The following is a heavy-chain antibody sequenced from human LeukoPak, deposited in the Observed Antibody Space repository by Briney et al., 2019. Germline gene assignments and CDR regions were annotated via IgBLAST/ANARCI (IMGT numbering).Heavy chain of an antibody. Sequence: LETLSLTCNVSGDYITTTNYYWAWIRQPPGKGLEWVASVFYSGTTYYNPSLKSRVVISMDTSKKQISLTLSSVTATDTAIYYCARRSRLYKHETTGYHDSWGQGTLVTVSS. V-gene: IGHV4-39*01. CDR2: VFYSGTT. D-gene: IGHD3-9*01. CDR1: GDYITTTNYY. J-gene: IGHJ4*02. CDR3: ARRSRLYKHETTGYHDS.